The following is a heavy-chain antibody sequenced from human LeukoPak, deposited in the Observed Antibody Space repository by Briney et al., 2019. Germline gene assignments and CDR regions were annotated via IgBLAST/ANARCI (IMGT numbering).Heavy chain of an antibody. CDR2: IYYGGNT. CDR3: ARDGMTTMIPDY. V-gene: IGHV4-61*01. D-gene: IGHD4-17*01. CDR1: GDSVSSGSFY. Sequence: SETLSLTCSVSGDSVSSGSFYWSWIRQPPGKRLEWIGFIYYGGNTNYNSSLKSRVTMSVDTSKNQFSLKLSSVTAADTAVYYCARDGMTTMIPDYWGQGTLVTVSS. J-gene: IGHJ4*02.